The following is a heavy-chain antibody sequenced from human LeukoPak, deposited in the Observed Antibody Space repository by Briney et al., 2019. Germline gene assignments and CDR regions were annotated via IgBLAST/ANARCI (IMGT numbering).Heavy chain of an antibody. Sequence: GGTLRLSCAASGFTFSSYGMSWVRQAPGKGLEWVSAISGSGGSTYYADSVKGRFTISRDNSKNTLYLQMNSLRAEDTAVYYCATDKGYYASGFFDNWGQGALVSVSS. J-gene: IGHJ4*02. CDR3: ATDKGYYASGFFDN. CDR2: ISGSGGST. CDR1: GFTFSSYG. D-gene: IGHD3-10*01. V-gene: IGHV3-23*01.